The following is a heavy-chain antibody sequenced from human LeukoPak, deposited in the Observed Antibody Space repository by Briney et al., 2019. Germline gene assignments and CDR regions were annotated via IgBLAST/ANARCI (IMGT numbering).Heavy chain of an antibody. D-gene: IGHD2-2*01. CDR1: GGSFSGYY. CDR2: INHSGST. CDR3: AREGASCYDY. J-gene: IGHJ4*02. Sequence: SETLSLTCAVYGGSFSGYYWSWIRQPPGKGLEWIGEINHSGSTNYNPSLKSRATISVDTSKNQFSLKLSSVTAADTAVYYCAREGASCYDYWGQGTLVTVSS. V-gene: IGHV4-34*01.